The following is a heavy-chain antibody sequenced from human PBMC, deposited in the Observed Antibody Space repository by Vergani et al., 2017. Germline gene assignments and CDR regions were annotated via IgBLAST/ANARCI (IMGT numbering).Heavy chain of an antibody. V-gene: IGHV4-61*02. CDR2: IYTSGST. J-gene: IGHJ6*02. D-gene: IGHD4-17*01. CDR1: GGSISSGSYY. Sequence: QVQLQESGPGLVKPSQTLSLTCTVFGGSISSGSYYWSWIRQPAGKGLEWIGRIYTSGSTNYNPSLKSRVTVSVDTSKNQSSLKLSSVTAADTAVYYCERGEGGIRTGTTPRNYYGMDVWGQGTTVTVSS. CDR3: ERGEGGIRTGTTPRNYYGMDV.